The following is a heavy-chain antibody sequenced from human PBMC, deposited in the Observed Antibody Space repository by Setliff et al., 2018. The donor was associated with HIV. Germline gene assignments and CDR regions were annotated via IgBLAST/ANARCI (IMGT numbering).Heavy chain of an antibody. D-gene: IGHD6-13*01. Sequence: PSETLSLTCTVSGGSISSGSYYWSWIRQPAGKGLEWIGRIYSSGSTNYNPSLKSRVTISVDTSKNRFALTLSSVTAADTAVYYCARVIWCSGSWFAFDIWGQGAMVTVSS. V-gene: IGHV4-61*02. J-gene: IGHJ3*02. CDR1: GGSISSGSYY. CDR2: IYSSGST. CDR3: ARVIWCSGSWFAFDI.